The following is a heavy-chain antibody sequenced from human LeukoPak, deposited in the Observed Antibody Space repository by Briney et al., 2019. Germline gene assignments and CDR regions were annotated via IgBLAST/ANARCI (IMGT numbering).Heavy chain of an antibody. Sequence: ASVKVSCKASGYTFSNFGLTWVRQAPGQGLEWMGWISGHQGNTKYAQNFQGRVTFTIDTSTSTAYMDLGTLRSDDTAIYFCARSDLGTITAEPFEYWGQGTLVAVSS. J-gene: IGHJ4*02. CDR1: GYTFSNFG. CDR3: ARSDLGTITAEPFEY. D-gene: IGHD5-12*01. V-gene: IGHV1-18*01. CDR2: ISGHQGNT.